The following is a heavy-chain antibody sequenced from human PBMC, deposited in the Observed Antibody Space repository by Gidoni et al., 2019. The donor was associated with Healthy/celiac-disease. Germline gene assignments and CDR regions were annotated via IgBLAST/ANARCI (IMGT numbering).Heavy chain of an antibody. CDR3: ARAGGGSPFDY. CDR2: INHSGST. D-gene: IGHD2-15*01. CDR1: GGSFSGYY. V-gene: IGHV4-34*01. Sequence: QVQLQQWCAGLLTPSETLSLTCAVYGGSFSGYYWSWIRQPPGKGLEWIGEINHSGSTNYNPSRKSRVTISVDTSKNQFSLKLSSVTAADTAVYYWARAGGGSPFDYWGQGTLVTVSS. J-gene: IGHJ4*02.